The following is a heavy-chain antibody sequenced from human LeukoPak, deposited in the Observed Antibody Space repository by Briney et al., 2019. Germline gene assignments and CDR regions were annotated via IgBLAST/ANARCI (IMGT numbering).Heavy chain of an antibody. J-gene: IGHJ4*02. Sequence: GGSLRLSCAASGFSFSYYAMNWVRQAPGEGREWVSGLSGSGVSTYYADSVKGRFTISRDSSKNTLYLQLNDLRAEDTAVYYCAKHYSGSSTASFDSWGQGTLVTVSS. CDR3: AKHYSGSSTASFDS. V-gene: IGHV3-23*01. D-gene: IGHD1-26*01. CDR2: LSGSGVST. CDR1: GFSFSYYA.